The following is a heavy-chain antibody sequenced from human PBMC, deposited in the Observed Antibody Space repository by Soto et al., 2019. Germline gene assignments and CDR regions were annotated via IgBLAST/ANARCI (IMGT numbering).Heavy chain of an antibody. CDR3: ASEKDQLPTD. V-gene: IGHV1-69*04. CDR1: GATFSTHT. J-gene: IGHJ1*01. D-gene: IGHD2-2*01. CDR2: TIPMRGIA. Sequence: QVQLVQSGAEVKKPGSSVKVSCRASGATFSTHTIIWVRQAPGQGLEWVGRTIPMRGIANYAQKCQGRVTITADKYTSTAYMELSSLTSEDTAIYYCASEKDQLPTDWGQGTLVTVSS.